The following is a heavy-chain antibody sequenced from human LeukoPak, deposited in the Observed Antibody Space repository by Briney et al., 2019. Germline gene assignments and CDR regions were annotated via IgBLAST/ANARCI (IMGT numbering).Heavy chain of an antibody. D-gene: IGHD2-15*01. V-gene: IGHV3-23*01. J-gene: IGHJ4*02. CDR3: ANLFGSAYCSGGSCYCY. CDR1: GFTFTSYN. Sequence: GGSLRLSCAASGFTFTSYNMNRVRQAPRKGLDWVSAISGSGGSTYYADSVKGRFTISRDNSKNTLYLQMNSLRAEDTAVYYCANLFGSAYCSGGSCYCYWGQGTLVTVSS. CDR2: ISGSGGST.